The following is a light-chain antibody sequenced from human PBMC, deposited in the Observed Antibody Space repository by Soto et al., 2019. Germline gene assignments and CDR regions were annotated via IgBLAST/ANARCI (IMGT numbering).Light chain of an antibody. CDR1: QGISSF. CDR2: AAS. Sequence: DIQLTQSPSFLSASVGDRVTITCRASQGISSFLAWYQQKPGKAPELLIFAASTLQNGVPSRFSGSRSGTEFTLTISSLQPEDFATYYCLHLNSYSPDTFGPGTKVDVK. V-gene: IGKV1-9*01. CDR3: LHLNSYSPDT. J-gene: IGKJ3*01.